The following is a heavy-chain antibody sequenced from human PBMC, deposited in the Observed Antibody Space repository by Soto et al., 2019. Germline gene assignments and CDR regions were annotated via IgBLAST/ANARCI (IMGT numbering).Heavy chain of an antibody. V-gene: IGHV1-18*01. CDR1: GYTFSNYG. CDR3: ARDPGFGFGYSYAFAMDV. Sequence: QVQLVQSGAEVKKPGASVKVSCKASGYTFSNYGISWVRQGPGQGLEWMGWISGYNGNTHYEEKVQDRIKMTTDISTSTTDLELRSLRSDDTAVYFCARDPGFGFGYSYAFAMDVWGQGTTVTVSS. D-gene: IGHD5-18*01. CDR2: ISGYNGNT. J-gene: IGHJ6*02.